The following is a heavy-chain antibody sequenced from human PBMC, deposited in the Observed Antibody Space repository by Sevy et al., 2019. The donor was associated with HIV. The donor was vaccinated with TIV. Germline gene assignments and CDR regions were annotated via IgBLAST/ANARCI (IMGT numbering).Heavy chain of an antibody. CDR1: GYSFTGYY. V-gene: IGHV1-2*02. Sequence: ASVKVSCKASGYSFTGYYMNWVRQAPGQGLEWMGWINPNTSDTTYSEKFEGRVTMTRDSSLSTAYLELRGLRSDDTAVYYCARDFLAVTSIPSDAIDIWGQGTLVTVSS. CDR3: ARDFLAVTSIPSDAIDI. D-gene: IGHD2-21*02. J-gene: IGHJ3*02. CDR2: INPNTSDT.